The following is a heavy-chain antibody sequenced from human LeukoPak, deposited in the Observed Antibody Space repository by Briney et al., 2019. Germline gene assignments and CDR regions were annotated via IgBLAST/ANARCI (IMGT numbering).Heavy chain of an antibody. Sequence: GGSLRLSCAASGFTFSSYGMHWVRQAPGKGLEWVAFIRYDGSNKYYADSVKGRFTISRDNSKSTLYLQMNCLRAEDTAVYYCAKDVVVKRPAAISWGQGTLVTVSS. CDR1: GFTFSSYG. CDR3: AKDVVVKRPAAIS. J-gene: IGHJ5*02. V-gene: IGHV3-30*02. CDR2: IRYDGSNK. D-gene: IGHD2-2*02.